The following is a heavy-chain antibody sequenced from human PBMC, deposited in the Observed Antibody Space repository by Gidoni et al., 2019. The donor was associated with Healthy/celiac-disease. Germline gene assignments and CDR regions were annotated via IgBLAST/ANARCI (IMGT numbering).Heavy chain of an antibody. Sequence: QVQLQASGPGLVKPSQTLSLTCTVSGGSLSSGSYYWSWIRQPAGKGLEWIGRIYTSGSTNYNPSLKSRVTISVDTSKNQFSLRLSSVTAADTAVYYCASSIAARLSLGAFDIWGQGTMVTVSS. J-gene: IGHJ3*02. CDR3: ASSIAARLSLGAFDI. CDR1: GGSLSSGSYY. V-gene: IGHV4-61*02. CDR2: IYTSGST. D-gene: IGHD6-6*01.